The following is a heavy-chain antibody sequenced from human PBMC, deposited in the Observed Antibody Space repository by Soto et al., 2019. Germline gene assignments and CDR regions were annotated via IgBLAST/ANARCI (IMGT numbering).Heavy chain of an antibody. V-gene: IGHV3-30*03. CDR2: ISSDGSNK. Sequence: QVQLVESGGGVVQPGRSLRLSCADSGFSFNTYGMHWVRQAPGKGLEWVAVISSDGSNKYYADSVKGRFTISRDNSKNTLYLQMDSLRADDTAVYYCARGTSSSSGWYFDYWGQGTLVTVSS. CDR1: GFSFNTYG. J-gene: IGHJ4*02. CDR3: ARGTSSSSGWYFDY. D-gene: IGHD6-6*01.